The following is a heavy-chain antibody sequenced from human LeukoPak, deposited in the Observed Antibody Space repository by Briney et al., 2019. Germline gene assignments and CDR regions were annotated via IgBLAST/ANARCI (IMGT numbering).Heavy chain of an antibody. V-gene: IGHV3-23*01. CDR1: GFTFASYS. J-gene: IGHJ3*02. CDR2: VIGGGDDT. Sequence: GGSLRLSCAASGFTFASYSMNWVRQAPGKGLEWVSCVIGGGDDTYYPDSVKGRFTISRDNSRNTLYLQMNSLRAEDTAVYYCAKRLLRDTSTGEGTFDIWGQGTMVTVSS. CDR3: AKRLLRDTSTGEGTFDI. D-gene: IGHD1-1*01.